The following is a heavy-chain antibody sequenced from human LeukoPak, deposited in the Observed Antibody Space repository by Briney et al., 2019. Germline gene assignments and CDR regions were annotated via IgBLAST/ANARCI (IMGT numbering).Heavy chain of an antibody. CDR3: AAGRPYSLLDY. Sequence: GTSVKVSCTVSVSSRRELSLYWVRQAPGKGLEWMGGFDVIDSETFYAQKFQGRVTMTEDSSTDTAYMELRSLTSDDTALYYCAAGRPYSLLDYWGQGTLDTVSS. CDR2: FDVIDSET. D-gene: IGHD5-18*01. V-gene: IGHV1-24*01. CDR1: VSSRRELS. J-gene: IGHJ4*02.